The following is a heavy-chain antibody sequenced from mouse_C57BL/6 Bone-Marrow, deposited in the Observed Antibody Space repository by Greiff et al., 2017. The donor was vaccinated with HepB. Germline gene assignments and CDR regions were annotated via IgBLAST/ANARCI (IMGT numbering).Heavy chain of an antibody. D-gene: IGHD1-1*01. V-gene: IGHV1-15*01. J-gene: IGHJ2*01. CDR2: IDPETGGT. CDR3: TRGGIYVYYFDY. Sequence: VQLQQSGAELVRPGASVTLSCKASGYTFTDYEMHWVKQTPVHGLEWIGAIDPETGGTAYNQKFKGKAILTADKSSSTAYMELRSLTSEDSAVYYCTRGGIYVYYFDYWGQGTTLTVSS. CDR1: GYTFTDYE.